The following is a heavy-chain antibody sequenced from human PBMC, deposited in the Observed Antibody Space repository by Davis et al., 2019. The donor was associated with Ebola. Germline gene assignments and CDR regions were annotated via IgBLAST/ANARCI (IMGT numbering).Heavy chain of an antibody. V-gene: IGHV4-34*01. J-gene: IGHJ4*02. Sequence: MPAGSLRLSCAVYGGSLSGYYWSWIRQPPGKGLEWIGEINHSGSTNYNPSLKSRVTITVDTTMNQFSLKLSSVAAADTAVYYCARIGGMATITIDYWGQGTLVTVSS. CDR1: GGSLSGYY. CDR3: ARIGGMATITIDY. CDR2: INHSGST. D-gene: IGHD5-24*01.